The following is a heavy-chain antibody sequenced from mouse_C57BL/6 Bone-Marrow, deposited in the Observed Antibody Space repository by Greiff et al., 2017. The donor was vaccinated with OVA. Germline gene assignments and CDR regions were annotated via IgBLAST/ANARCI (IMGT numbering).Heavy chain of an antibody. CDR2: IYPGSGNT. CDR1: GYTFTDYY. J-gene: IGHJ4*01. V-gene: IGHV1-76*01. D-gene: IGHD2-4*01. CDR3: ARFRITLYDYDSYYAMDY. Sequence: VQRVESGAELVRPGASVKLSCKASGYTFTDYYINWVKQRPGQGLEWIARIYPGSGNTYYNEKFKGKATLTADKSSSTAYMQLSSLTSEDSAVYFCARFRITLYDYDSYYAMDYWGQGTSVTVSS.